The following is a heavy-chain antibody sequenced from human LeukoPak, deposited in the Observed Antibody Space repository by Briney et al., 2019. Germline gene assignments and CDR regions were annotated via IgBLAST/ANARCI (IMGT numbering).Heavy chain of an antibody. V-gene: IGHV3-21*01. CDR1: GLTFSTYS. Sequence: GGSLRLSCAVSGLTFSTYSMNGVRQARGKGGEWGSSISSGRSFIDYADSVKGRFTTSRNNAKNSLFLQMNSLRAEDTAVYYCARESSGYFSWGQGTLVTVSS. J-gene: IGHJ5*02. CDR3: ARESSGYFS. CDR2: ISSGRSFI. D-gene: IGHD3-22*01.